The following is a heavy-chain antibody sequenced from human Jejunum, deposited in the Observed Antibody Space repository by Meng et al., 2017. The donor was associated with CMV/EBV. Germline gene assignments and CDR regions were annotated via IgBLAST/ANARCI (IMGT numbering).Heavy chain of an antibody. CDR2: VFYSGGA. Sequence: CTVSNVYINNYYWAWIRQSPEKGLEWLGYVFYSGGATYSPSLESRVTISVDTSKNQFSLKLTSVTAADTAIYYCARNPWENYFDYWGQGMLVTVSS. CDR3: ARNPWENYFDY. D-gene: IGHD1-26*01. V-gene: IGHV4-59*13. CDR1: NVYINNYY. J-gene: IGHJ4*02.